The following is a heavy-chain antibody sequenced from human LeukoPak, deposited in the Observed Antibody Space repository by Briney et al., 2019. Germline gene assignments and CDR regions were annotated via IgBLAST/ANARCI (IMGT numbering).Heavy chain of an antibody. CDR2: ITNGGTSR. CDR3: ANIAYSSIDF. D-gene: IGHD2-15*01. CDR1: GFTFRNHF. Sequence: GGSLRLPCAASGFTFRNHFMTWIRQAPGKGLEFVSHITNGGTSRWYADSVKGRFTISRDDAKDSLFLHMNSLRAEDTAVYYCANIAYSSIDFWGQGTLVTVS. J-gene: IGHJ4*02. V-gene: IGHV3-11*01.